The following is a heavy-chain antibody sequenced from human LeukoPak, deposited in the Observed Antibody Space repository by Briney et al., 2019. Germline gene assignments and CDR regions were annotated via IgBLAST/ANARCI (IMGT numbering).Heavy chain of an antibody. CDR2: IIPIFGTA. CDR3: ARAFGVVMVYFDY. Sequence: SVKVSCTASGGTFSSYAISWVRQAPGQGLEWMGGIIPIFGTANYAQKFQGRVTITADESTGTAYMELSSLRSEDTAVYYCARAFGVVMVYFDYWGQGTLVTVSS. V-gene: IGHV1-69*13. J-gene: IGHJ4*02. CDR1: GGTFSSYA. D-gene: IGHD3-3*01.